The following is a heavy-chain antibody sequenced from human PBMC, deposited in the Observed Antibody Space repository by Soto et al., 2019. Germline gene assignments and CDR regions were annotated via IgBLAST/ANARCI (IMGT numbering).Heavy chain of an antibody. Sequence: GGSLRLSCAASGFTFSSYAMSWVRQAPGKGLEWVSAISGSGGSTYYADSVKGRFTISRDNSKNTLYLQMNSLRAEDTAVYYCAKDRYYDFWSGSPNYMDVWGKGTTVTVS. J-gene: IGHJ6*03. CDR2: ISGSGGST. CDR3: AKDRYYDFWSGSPNYMDV. V-gene: IGHV3-23*01. CDR1: GFTFSSYA. D-gene: IGHD3-3*01.